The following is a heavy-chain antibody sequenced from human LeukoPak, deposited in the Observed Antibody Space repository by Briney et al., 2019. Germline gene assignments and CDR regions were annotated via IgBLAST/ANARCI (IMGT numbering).Heavy chain of an antibody. D-gene: IGHD1-26*01. CDR3: ARDSGKRSYIN. V-gene: IGHV4-4*07. CDR1: GGSISSYY. J-gene: IGHJ4*02. Sequence: SETLSLTCTVSGGSISSYYWSWLRQPAGKGLEWIGRIYTSGSTNYNPSLKRRVTISVDTSKNQFSLKLSSVTAADTAVYYCARDSGKRSYINWGQGTLVTVSS. CDR2: IYTSGST.